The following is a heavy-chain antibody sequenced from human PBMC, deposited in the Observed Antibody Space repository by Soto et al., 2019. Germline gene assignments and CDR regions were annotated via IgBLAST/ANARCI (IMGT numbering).Heavy chain of an antibody. Sequence: LRLACAACGFTFSNYAMSWVRQAPGKGLEWVSAISGSGGSTYYADSVKGRFTISRDNYKNTLYLRMNSLRAEDTAVFYCAKDRAIRPGSDFDYWGQGIQVTVSS. V-gene: IGHV3-23*01. J-gene: IGHJ4*02. CDR2: ISGSGGST. D-gene: IGHD3-9*01. CDR3: AKDRAIRPGSDFDY. CDR1: GFTFSNYA.